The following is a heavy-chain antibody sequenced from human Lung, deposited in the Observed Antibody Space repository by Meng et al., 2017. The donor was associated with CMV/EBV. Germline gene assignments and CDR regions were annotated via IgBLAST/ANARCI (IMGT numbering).Heavy chain of an antibody. CDR2: IRWNGETT. V-gene: IGHV3-20*04. D-gene: IGHD1-26*01. J-gene: IGHJ3*02. CDR3: ARAVGPTIVDALDI. Sequence: GGSXRLSCAASGFTFDDYGMNWVRQAPGKGLEWVSGIRWNGETTAYTDSVRGRFTISRDNAKKSLHLQMNSLRAEDTALYYCARAVGPTIVDALDIWVQGTXVTVSS. CDR1: GFTFDDYG.